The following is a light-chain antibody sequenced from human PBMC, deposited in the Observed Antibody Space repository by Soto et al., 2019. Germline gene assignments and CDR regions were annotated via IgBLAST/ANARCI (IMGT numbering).Light chain of an antibody. CDR1: QGISSY. CDR3: EQLNSYPPWT. Sequence: DIQLTQSPSFLSASVGDRVTITCRASQGISSYLAWYQQKPGKAPKLLIYAASTLQSGVPSRCIGSGSWTEFSLTISSLQPEDFATYYCEQLNSYPPWTFGQGTKVEIK. J-gene: IGKJ1*01. V-gene: IGKV1-9*01. CDR2: AAS.